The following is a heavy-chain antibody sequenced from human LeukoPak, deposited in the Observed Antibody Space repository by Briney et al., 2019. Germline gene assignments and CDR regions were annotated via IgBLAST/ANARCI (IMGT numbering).Heavy chain of an antibody. CDR3: AKESLGFCSSTSCYISHVDY. CDR2: ISGSGGST. J-gene: IGHJ4*02. V-gene: IGHV3-23*01. Sequence: PGGSLRLSCAASGFTFSSYAMSWVRQAPGKGLEWVSAISGSGGSTYYADSVKGRFTISRDNSKNTLYLQMNSLRAEDTAVYYCAKESLGFCSSTSCYISHVDYWGQGTLVTVSS. CDR1: GFTFSSYA. D-gene: IGHD2-2*02.